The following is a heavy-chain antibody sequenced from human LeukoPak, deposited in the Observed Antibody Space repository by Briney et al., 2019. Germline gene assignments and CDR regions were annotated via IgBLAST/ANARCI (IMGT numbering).Heavy chain of an antibody. V-gene: IGHV3-23*01. CDR2: ISGSGGTT. J-gene: IGHJ4*02. Sequence: PGGSLRLSCAGPGFTFGSYAMSWVRQAPGKGLEWVSGISGSGGTTYYADSVKGRFTISRDNSKNTLSLQMNSLRADDTAVYYCTYGDYVRGRFDYWGQGTLVTVSS. D-gene: IGHD4-17*01. CDR1: GFTFGSYA. CDR3: TYGDYVRGRFDY.